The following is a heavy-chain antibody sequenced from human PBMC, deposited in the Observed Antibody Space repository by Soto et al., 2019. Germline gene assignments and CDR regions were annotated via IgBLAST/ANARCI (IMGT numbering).Heavy chain of an antibody. CDR1: GFTFDDYA. J-gene: IGHJ6*03. CDR3: AKDGVSLAYFYYMDV. D-gene: IGHD2-21*01. CDR2: ISWNGRSK. V-gene: IGHV3-9*01. Sequence: EVQLVESGGALVQPGRSLRLSCAASGFTFDDYAMHWVRQVPGKGLEWVSGISWNGRSKAYAGSVEGRFPISRDSASNSLYLQMDSLRAEDTALYYCAKDGVSLAYFYYMDVWGKGTTVTVSS.